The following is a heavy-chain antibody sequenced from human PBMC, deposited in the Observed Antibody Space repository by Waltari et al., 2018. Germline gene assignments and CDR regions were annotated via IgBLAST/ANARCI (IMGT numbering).Heavy chain of an antibody. CDR3: AREDTPRRGAFDI. Sequence: QVQLVQSGAEVKKPGPSLKVSCKASGGTFRSYAIRWVRQAPGQGLEWMGGIIPIFGTANYAQKFQGRVTITADESTSTAYMELSSLRSEDTAVYYCAREDTPRRGAFDIWGQGTMVTVSS. J-gene: IGHJ3*02. CDR1: GGTFRSYA. V-gene: IGHV1-69*12. CDR2: IIPIFGTA.